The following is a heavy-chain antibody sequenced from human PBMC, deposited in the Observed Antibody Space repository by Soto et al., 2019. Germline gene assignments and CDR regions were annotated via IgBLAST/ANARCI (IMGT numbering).Heavy chain of an antibody. CDR3: ARLSLLPESFWFDP. CDR1: GGSISSYY. D-gene: IGHD3-22*01. V-gene: IGHV4-59*01. CDR2: IYYSGST. Sequence: SETLSLTCTVSGGSISSYYWSWIRQPPGKGLEWIGYIYYSGSTNYNPSIKSRVTISVDTSKNQFSLKQRSVTAADMAVYYCARLSLLPESFWFDPWGQGTLVTVSS. J-gene: IGHJ5*02.